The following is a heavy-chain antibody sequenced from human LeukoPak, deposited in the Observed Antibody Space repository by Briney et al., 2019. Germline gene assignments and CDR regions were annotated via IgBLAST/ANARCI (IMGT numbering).Heavy chain of an antibody. V-gene: IGHV1-2*02. CDR2: INPKSGGT. J-gene: IGHJ4*02. Sequence: ASVKVSCKASGYTFTGYYMHWVRQAPGQGLEWMGWINPKSGGTNYAQKFQGRVTMTRDTSISTAYMELSRLRSEDTAVFYCATRSVNTFGGVIVTLDYFDYWGQGTLVTVSS. CDR3: ATRSVNTFGGVIVTLDYFDY. CDR1: GYTFTGYY. D-gene: IGHD3-16*02.